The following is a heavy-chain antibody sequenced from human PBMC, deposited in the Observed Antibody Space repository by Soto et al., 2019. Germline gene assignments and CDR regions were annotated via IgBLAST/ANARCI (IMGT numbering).Heavy chain of an antibody. CDR3: ARDGVGGNYGSRPNWFDP. CDR1: GGSISSYY. CDR2: IYYSGST. D-gene: IGHD3-10*01. Sequence: SETLSLTCTVSGGSISSYYWSWIRQPPGKGLEWIGYIYYSGSTNYNPSLKSRVTISVDTSKNQFSLKLSSVTAADTAVYYCARDGVGGNYGSRPNWFDPWGQGTLVPVSS. J-gene: IGHJ5*02. V-gene: IGHV4-59*01.